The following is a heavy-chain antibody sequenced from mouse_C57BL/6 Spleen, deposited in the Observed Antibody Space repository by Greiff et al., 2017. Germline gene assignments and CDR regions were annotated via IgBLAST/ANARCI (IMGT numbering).Heavy chain of an antibody. J-gene: IGHJ4*01. Sequence: QVQLKESGPGLVQPSQSLSITCTVSGFSLTSYGVHWVRQSPGKGLEWLGVIWRGGSTDYNAAFMSRLSITKDNSKSQVFFKMNSLQADDTAIYYCATIYYDYDVAMDYWGQGTSVTVSS. CDR1: GFSLTSYG. CDR3: ATIYYDYDVAMDY. D-gene: IGHD2-4*01. V-gene: IGHV2-5*01. CDR2: IWRGGST.